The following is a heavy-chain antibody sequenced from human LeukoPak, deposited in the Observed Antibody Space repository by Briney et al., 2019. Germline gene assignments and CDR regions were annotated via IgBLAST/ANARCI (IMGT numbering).Heavy chain of an antibody. CDR3: ARRGELVRGFDP. Sequence: SETLSLTCTVSGGSISSGGYYWSWIRQHPGKGLEWIGYIYYSGSTYYNPSLKSRVTISVDTSKNQFSLKLSSVTAADTAVYYCARRGELVRGFDPWGQGTLVTVSS. CDR2: IYYSGST. V-gene: IGHV4-31*03. J-gene: IGHJ5*02. D-gene: IGHD6-6*01. CDR1: GGSISSGGYY.